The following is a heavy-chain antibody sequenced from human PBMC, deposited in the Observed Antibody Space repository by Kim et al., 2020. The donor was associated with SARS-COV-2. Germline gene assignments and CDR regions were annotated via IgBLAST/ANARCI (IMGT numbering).Heavy chain of an antibody. D-gene: IGHD3-22*01. CDR3: ARVIGVRGYYCGYFDY. J-gene: IGHJ4*02. V-gene: IGHV4-59*01. Sequence: SLKSRVTISVDTSKNQFSLKLGSVTAADTAVYYCARVIGVRGYYCGYFDYWGQGTLVTVSS.